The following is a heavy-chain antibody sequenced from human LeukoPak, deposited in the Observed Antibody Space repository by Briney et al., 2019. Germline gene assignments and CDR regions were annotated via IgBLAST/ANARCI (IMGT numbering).Heavy chain of an antibody. D-gene: IGHD5-18*01. CDR1: GVSISSSNNY. CDR3: ARGGYSYGGYFDY. Sequence: PSETLSLTCTVAGVSISSSNNYWGWIRQPPGKGLEWIASIYYSGSTYYNPSLTGRLTISLDTSKNQFSLKLSSVTAADTAVYYCARGGYSYGGYFDYWGQGTLVTVSS. J-gene: IGHJ4*02. CDR2: IYYSGST. V-gene: IGHV4-39*07.